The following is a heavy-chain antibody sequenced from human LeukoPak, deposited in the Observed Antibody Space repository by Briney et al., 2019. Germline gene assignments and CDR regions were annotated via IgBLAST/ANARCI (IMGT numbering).Heavy chain of an antibody. J-gene: IGHJ4*02. CDR1: GFTFSSYA. CDR2: ISGSGGST. D-gene: IGHD6-13*01. CDR3: AKGSSNWRDYYYFDY. Sequence: GGSLRLSCAASGFTFSSYAMSWVRQAPGKGLEWVSAISGSGGSTYYADSVKGRFTISRDNSKNTLYLQMNSLRAEDTAVYYCAKGSSNWRDYYYFDYWGQGTLVTVSS. V-gene: IGHV3-23*01.